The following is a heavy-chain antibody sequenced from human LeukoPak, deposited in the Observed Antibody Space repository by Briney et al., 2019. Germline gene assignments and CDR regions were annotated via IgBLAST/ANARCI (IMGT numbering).Heavy chain of an antibody. J-gene: IGHJ4*02. Sequence: PSETLSLTCAVYGGSFSGYYWSWIRQPPGKGLEWIGEINHSGSTNYNPSLKSRATISVDTSKNQFSLKLSSVTAADTAVYYCARGAPAVATIDYWGQGTLVTVSS. CDR1: GGSFSGYY. CDR2: INHSGST. V-gene: IGHV4-34*01. CDR3: ARGAPAVATIDY. D-gene: IGHD5-12*01.